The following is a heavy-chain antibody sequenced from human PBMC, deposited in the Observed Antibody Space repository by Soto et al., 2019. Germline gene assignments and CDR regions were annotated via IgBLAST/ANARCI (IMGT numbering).Heavy chain of an antibody. D-gene: IGHD4-17*01. CDR2: INPNSGGT. J-gene: IGHJ3*02. CDR1: GDTFTGYY. CDR3: ARGIADFGGNPTLGAFDI. Sequence: ASVKVSCKASGDTFTGYYMHWVRQAPGQGLEWMGWINPNSGGTNYAQKFQGRVTMTRDTSMSTAYMELSRLRSDDTAVYYCARGIADFGGNPTLGAFDIWGQGTIFTLS. V-gene: IGHV1-2*02.